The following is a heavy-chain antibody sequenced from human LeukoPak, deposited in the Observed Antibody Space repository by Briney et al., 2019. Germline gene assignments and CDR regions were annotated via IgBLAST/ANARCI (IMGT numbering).Heavy chain of an antibody. Sequence: SQTLSLTCTVSGGSISSGSYYWSWIRQPAGKGLEWIGRIYTSGSTNYNPSLKSRVTISVDTSKNQFSLKLSSVTAADTAVYYCARGSYSSSWYSLYFHHWGQGTLVTVSS. CDR2: IYTSGST. D-gene: IGHD6-13*01. CDR1: GGSISSGSYY. CDR3: ARGSYSSSWYSLYFHH. V-gene: IGHV4-61*02. J-gene: IGHJ1*01.